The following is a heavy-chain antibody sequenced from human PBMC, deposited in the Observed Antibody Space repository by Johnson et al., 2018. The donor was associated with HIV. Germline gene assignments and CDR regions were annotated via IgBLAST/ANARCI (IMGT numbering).Heavy chain of an antibody. CDR1: EFTFSYYG. Sequence: QVQLVESGGGVVQPGGSLRLSCAASEFTFSYYGMHWVRQAPGNGLEWVAFIRYDGSNKYYADSVKGRFTISRDNSKNTLYLQMNSLRAEDTAVYYCANLVADYDSSGEQPNDAFDIWGQGTMVTVSS. CDR2: IRYDGSNK. CDR3: ANLVADYDSSGEQPNDAFDI. V-gene: IGHV3-30*02. J-gene: IGHJ3*02. D-gene: IGHD3-22*01.